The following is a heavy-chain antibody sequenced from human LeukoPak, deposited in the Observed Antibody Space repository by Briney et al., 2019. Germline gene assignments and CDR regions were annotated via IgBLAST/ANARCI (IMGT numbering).Heavy chain of an antibody. D-gene: IGHD3-22*01. CDR1: GGTFSSYA. V-gene: IGHV1-69*01. CDR2: IIPIFGTA. J-gene: IGHJ5*02. CDR3: ARRDSSGYHNWFDP. Sequence: GSSVKVSCKASGGTFSSYAISWVRQAPGQGLEWMGGIIPIFGTANYAQKFQGRVTITADESTSTAYMELSSLRSEDTAVYYCARRDSSGYHNWFDPWGQGTLVTVSS.